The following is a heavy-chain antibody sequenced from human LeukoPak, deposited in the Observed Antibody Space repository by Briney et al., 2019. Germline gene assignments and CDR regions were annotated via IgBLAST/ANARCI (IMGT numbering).Heavy chain of an antibody. D-gene: IGHD1-1*01. V-gene: IGHV3-7*01. CDR2: IKQDASEK. Sequence: GGSLRLSCAASGFTFSNYWMSWVRQAPGKGLEWVANIKQDASEKYYVDSVKGRFTISRDNAKNSLYLQMNSLRAEDTAVYYCATENVDTPSYYYYYMDVWGKGTTVTVSS. J-gene: IGHJ6*03. CDR1: GFTFSNYW. CDR3: ATENVDTPSYYYYYMDV.